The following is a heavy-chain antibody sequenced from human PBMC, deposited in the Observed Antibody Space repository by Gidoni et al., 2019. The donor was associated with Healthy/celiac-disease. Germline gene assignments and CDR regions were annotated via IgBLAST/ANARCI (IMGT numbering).Heavy chain of an antibody. J-gene: IGHJ3*02. CDR2: LYPGDSET. CDR3: ASQGTVVPAAYDAFDI. D-gene: IGHD2-2*01. Sequence: EVQLVQSGAEVQKPGESLKISCKGAGYSFTRYWNGWVRQMPGKGLEWMGILYPGDSETRYSPSFQGQFTISADKSISTAYLQWSSLKASDTAMYYCASQGTVVPAAYDAFDIWGQGTMVTVSS. CDR1: GYSFTRYW. V-gene: IGHV5-51*03.